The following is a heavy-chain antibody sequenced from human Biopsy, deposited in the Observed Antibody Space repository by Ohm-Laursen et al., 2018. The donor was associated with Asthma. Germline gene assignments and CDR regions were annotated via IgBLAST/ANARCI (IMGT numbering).Heavy chain of an antibody. D-gene: IGHD6-13*01. CDR3: ARATSTWSQSGPHYFDH. Sequence: SDTLSLTCRVYGGSISSFYWSWIRQSPEKGLEWMGYVYSTGSTRYNPSLKSRVTISVDTSVNQVSLKLTSMTAADTAVYYCARATSTWSQSGPHYFDHWGQGALVTVSS. J-gene: IGHJ4*02. CDR2: VYSTGST. CDR1: GGSISSFY. V-gene: IGHV4-59*07.